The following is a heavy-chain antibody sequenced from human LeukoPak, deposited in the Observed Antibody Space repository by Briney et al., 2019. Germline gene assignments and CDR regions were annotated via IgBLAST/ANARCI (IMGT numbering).Heavy chain of an antibody. V-gene: IGHV4-30-4*01. D-gene: IGHD2-15*01. CDR3: VREILYCSGGSCYRGPFDN. Sequence: PSETLSLTCTVSDGSINIDTYYWNWIRQPPGKGLEWIGYIFHRGGTSYNPSLKSRILFSVDTSQNQFSLKLNSVTAADTAVYYCVREILYCSGGSCYRGPFDNWGQGTLVTVSA. J-gene: IGHJ4*02. CDR2: IFHRGGT. CDR1: DGSINIDTYY.